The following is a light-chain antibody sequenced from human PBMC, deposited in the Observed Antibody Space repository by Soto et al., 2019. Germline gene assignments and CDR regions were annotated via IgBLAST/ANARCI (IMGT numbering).Light chain of an antibody. J-gene: IGKJ5*01. CDR1: QSVSSD. Sequence: EVVMTQSPATLAVSPGERVTLSCRASQSVSSDLAWYHQKPGQAPRLLFYGASTRATGVPGRYSGSGSGTEFTLTISSLQSEDFGLYFCQQHNNWPITFGQGTRLEIK. CDR3: QQHNNWPIT. V-gene: IGKV3-15*01. CDR2: GAS.